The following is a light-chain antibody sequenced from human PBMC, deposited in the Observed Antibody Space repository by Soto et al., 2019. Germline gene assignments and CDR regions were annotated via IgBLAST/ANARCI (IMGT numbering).Light chain of an antibody. CDR3: QQTYSTPPWT. V-gene: IGKV1-39*01. Sequence: DIPLTQSPSSLSASVGDRVTISCRATQGIGTYLTWYQQKPGRAPNLLIYDASTLQTWAPSRFSGRASATDFTLTISSLQPEDVGTYFCQQTYSTPPWTFGQGTRVEI. CDR2: DAS. CDR1: QGIGTY. J-gene: IGKJ1*01.